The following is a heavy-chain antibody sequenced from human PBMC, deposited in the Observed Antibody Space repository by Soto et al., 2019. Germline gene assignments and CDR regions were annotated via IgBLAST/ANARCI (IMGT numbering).Heavy chain of an antibody. CDR2: MYYSGSS. CDR3: ARQRLLRLKPDFDI. J-gene: IGHJ4*02. CDR1: RGSTSDKRYL. D-gene: IGHD2-21*02. V-gene: IGHV4-39*01. Sequence: PSETLSLTCSVSRGSTSDKRYLQAWVRQSPGKGLEWIGSMYYSGSSYYNPSLKSRVAISVDTSKNQFSLKLRSVTAADTAVYFCARQRLLRLKPDFDIWGQGTLVTVSS.